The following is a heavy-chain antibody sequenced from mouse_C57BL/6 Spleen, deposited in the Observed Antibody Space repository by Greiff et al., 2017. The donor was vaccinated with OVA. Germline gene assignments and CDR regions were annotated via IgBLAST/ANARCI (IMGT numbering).Heavy chain of an antibody. CDR1: GYTFTSYW. Sequence: QVHVKQPGAELVRPGSSVKLSCKASGYTFTSYWMHWVKQRPIQGLEWIGNIDPSDSETHYNQKFKDKATLTVDKSSSTAYMQLSSLTSEDSAVYYCARDYYGSSPYAMDYWGQGTSVTVSS. J-gene: IGHJ4*01. CDR2: IDPSDSET. V-gene: IGHV1-52*01. CDR3: ARDYYGSSPYAMDY. D-gene: IGHD1-1*01.